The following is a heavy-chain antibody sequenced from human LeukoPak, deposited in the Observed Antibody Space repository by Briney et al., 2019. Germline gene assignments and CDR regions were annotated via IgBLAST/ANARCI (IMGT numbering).Heavy chain of an antibody. CDR1: GYTFTSYG. J-gene: IGHJ5*02. Sequence: ASVKVSCKASGYTFTSYGISWVRQAPGQGLEWMGWISAYNGNTNYAQKLQGRVTMTTDTSTSTAYMELRSLRSDDTAVYYCARDLRGWERRYPLSWFDPWGQGTLVTVSS. D-gene: IGHD1-1*01. CDR3: ARDLRGWERRYPLSWFDP. V-gene: IGHV1-18*01. CDR2: ISAYNGNT.